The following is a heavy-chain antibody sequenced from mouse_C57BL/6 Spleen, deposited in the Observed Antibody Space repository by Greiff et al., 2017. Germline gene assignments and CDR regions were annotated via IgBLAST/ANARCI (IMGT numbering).Heavy chain of an antibody. Sequence: EVQLQQSGPELVKPGASVKISCKASGYTFTDYYMNWVKQSHGKSLEWIGDINPNNGGTSYNQKFKGKATLTVDKSSSTAYMELRSLTSEDSAVYYCARVDYRRDYFDYWGQGTTLTVSS. J-gene: IGHJ2*01. CDR3: ARVDYRRDYFDY. CDR1: GYTFTDYY. CDR2: INPNNGGT. D-gene: IGHD2-4*01. V-gene: IGHV1-26*01.